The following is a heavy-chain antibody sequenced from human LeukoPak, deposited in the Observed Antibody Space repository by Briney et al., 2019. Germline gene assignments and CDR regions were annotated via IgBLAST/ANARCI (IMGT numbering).Heavy chain of an antibody. CDR3: ASFGAPDDY. CDR2: IHSDGSST. J-gene: IGHJ4*02. CDR1: GFTFTSYW. Sequence: GGSLRLSCAVSGFTFTSYWMHWVRQAPGKGLAWVSRIHSDGSSTGYAGSVKGRFTISRDNAKNTVYLQMNSLRAEDTAMYYCASFGAPDDYWGQGTLVTVSS. V-gene: IGHV3-74*01. D-gene: IGHD3-16*01.